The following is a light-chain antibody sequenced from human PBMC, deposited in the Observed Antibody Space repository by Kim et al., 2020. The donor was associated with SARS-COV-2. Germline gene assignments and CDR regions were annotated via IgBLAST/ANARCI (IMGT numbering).Light chain of an antibody. CDR3: QQLNSYPRLT. V-gene: IGKV1-9*01. CDR2: AAS. CDR1: QGISSY. J-gene: IGKJ4*01. Sequence: DIQLTQSPSFLSASVGDRVTITCRASQGISSYLAWYRQKPGKAPKLLIYAASTLQSGVPSRFSGSGSGTEFTLTISSLQPEDFATYYCQQLNSYPRLTFGGGTKLEIK.